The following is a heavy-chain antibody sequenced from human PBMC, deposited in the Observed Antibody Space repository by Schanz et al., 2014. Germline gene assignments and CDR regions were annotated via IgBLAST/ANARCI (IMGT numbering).Heavy chain of an antibody. Sequence: VHLVESGGGLVKPGGSLRLSCAASGFTFSSYSMHWIRQAPGKGLEWVSYIPVGNNYIYYADSVKGRFTISRDNPKNSLYLQMNSLRVEDTAVYYCAREDMLRGIRAFDIWGQGTMVTVSS. CDR3: AREDMLRGIRAFDI. CDR2: IPVGNNYI. J-gene: IGHJ3*02. CDR1: GFTFSSYS. D-gene: IGHD3-10*01. V-gene: IGHV3-21*01.